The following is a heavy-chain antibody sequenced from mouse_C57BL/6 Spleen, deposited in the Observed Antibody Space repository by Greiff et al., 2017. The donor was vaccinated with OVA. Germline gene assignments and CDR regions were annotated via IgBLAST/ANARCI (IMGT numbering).Heavy chain of an antibody. Sequence: QVQLQQPGAELVKPGASVKLSCKASGYTFTSYWMHWVKQRPGQGLEWIGMIHPNSGSTNYNEKFKSKATLTVDKSSSTAYMQLSSLTSEDSAVYYCARQLRLLAMDYWGQGTSVTVSS. CDR3: ARQLRLLAMDY. D-gene: IGHD3-2*02. CDR2: IHPNSGST. CDR1: GYTFTSYW. J-gene: IGHJ4*01. V-gene: IGHV1-64*01.